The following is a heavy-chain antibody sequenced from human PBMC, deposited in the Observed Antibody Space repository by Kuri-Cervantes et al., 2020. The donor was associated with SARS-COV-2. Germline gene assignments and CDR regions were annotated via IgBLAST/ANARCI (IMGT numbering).Heavy chain of an antibody. V-gene: IGHV3-21*01. J-gene: IGHJ4*02. CDR1: GFTFSSYS. CDR3: ARDHITYYDSSGAHDY. D-gene: IGHD3-22*01. Sequence: GESLKISCAASGFTFSSYSMNWVRQAPGKGLEWVSSISSSSSYIYYADSVKGRFTISRDNAKNSLYLQMNSLRAEDTAVYYCARDHITYYDSSGAHDYWGQGTLVTVSS. CDR2: ISSSSSYI.